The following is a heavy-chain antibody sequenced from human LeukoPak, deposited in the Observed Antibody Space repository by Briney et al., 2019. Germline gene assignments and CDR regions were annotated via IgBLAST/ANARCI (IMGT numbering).Heavy chain of an antibody. CDR1: GFTFRRHW. V-gene: IGHV3-74*01. CDR2: INGAGSAT. Sequence: GGSLRLSCAASGFTFRRHWMHWVRQAPGKGLVWVSRINGAGSATYYADSVKGRFSISRDNPKNTLYLHMHSLRADDTAVYYCAREEEMATNTDYWGQGTLVTVSS. D-gene: IGHD5-24*01. J-gene: IGHJ4*02. CDR3: AREEEMATNTDY.